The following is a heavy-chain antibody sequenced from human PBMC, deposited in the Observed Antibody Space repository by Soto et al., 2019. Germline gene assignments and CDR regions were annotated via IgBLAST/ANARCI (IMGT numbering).Heavy chain of an antibody. CDR1: GFNFNTYW. J-gene: IGHJ6*02. Sequence: PGGSLRLSGAASGFNFNTYWMYWVRQAPGKGLEWVANIDTDGSRKNYVDSVKGRFIISRDNAKNSLLLQMNSLRADDTAVYYCGRVPLDGNYAKGTDAWGQGTAVPVSS. D-gene: IGHD4-17*01. V-gene: IGHV3-7*03. CDR2: IDTDGSRK. CDR3: GRVPLDGNYAKGTDA.